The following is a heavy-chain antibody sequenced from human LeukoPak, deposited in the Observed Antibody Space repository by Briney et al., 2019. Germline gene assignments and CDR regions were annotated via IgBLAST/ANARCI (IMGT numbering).Heavy chain of an antibody. CDR2: IWYDGSNK. CDR1: GFTFSSYG. J-gene: IGHJ4*02. Sequence: GGTLRLSCAASGFTFSSYGMHWVRQAPGKGLEWVAVIWYDGSNKYYADSVKGRFTISRDNSKNTLYLQMNSLRAEDTAVYYCARRNGRHYFDYWGQGTLVTVSS. D-gene: IGHD1-1*01. V-gene: IGHV3-33*01. CDR3: ARRNGRHYFDY.